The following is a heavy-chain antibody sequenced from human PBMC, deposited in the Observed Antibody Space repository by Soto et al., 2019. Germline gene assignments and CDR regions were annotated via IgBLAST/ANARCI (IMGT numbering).Heavy chain of an antibody. J-gene: IGHJ4*02. CDR3: ARVESASWLDC. V-gene: IGHV4-31*03. CDR2: IFYSGDT. CDR1: GDSVIIGAYY. Sequence: QVQLQESGPGLVKPSQTLSLTCTVSGDSVIIGAYYWSWFRQHPEKGLEWMGYIFYSGDTQYNPSLKSRLTLSIDMSKNQFSMNLNSVTAADTAVYYCARVESASWLDCLGQGTLVTVSS. D-gene: IGHD2-2*01.